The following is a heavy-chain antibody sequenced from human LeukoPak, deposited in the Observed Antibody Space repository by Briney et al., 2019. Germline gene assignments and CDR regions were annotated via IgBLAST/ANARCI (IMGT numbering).Heavy chain of an antibody. CDR3: ARVSIQQNTYGYIKVTSFLDP. Sequence: ASVKVSCKPSGGTFNSYAINWVRQAPGQGLEWMGGIIPISGTTTYAQKFQGRVSLTAEESTRTAYMELSSLTSEDTAVYYCARVSIQQNTYGYIKVTSFLDPWGQGTQVTVSS. J-gene: IGHJ5*02. V-gene: IGHV1-69*13. CDR2: IIPISGTT. D-gene: IGHD5-24*01. CDR1: GGTFNSYA.